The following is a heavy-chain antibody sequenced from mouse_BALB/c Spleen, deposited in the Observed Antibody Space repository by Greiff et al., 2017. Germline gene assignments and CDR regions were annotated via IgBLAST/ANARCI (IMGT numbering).Heavy chain of an antibody. J-gene: IGHJ4*01. V-gene: IGHV1-4*02. CDR2: INPSSGYT. CDR1: GYTFTSYT. Sequence: QVQLQQSAAELARPGASVQMSCKASGYTFTSYTMHWVKQRPGQGLEWIGYINPSSGYTEYNQKFKDKTTLTADKSSSTAYMQLSSLTSEDSAVYYCARSARGAMDYWGQGTSVTVSS. CDR3: ARSARGAMDY.